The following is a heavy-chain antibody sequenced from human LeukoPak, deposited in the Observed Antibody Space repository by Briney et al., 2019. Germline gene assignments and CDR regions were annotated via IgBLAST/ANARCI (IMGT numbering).Heavy chain of an antibody. Sequence: GGSLRLSCAASGFTFINYWMTWVRQAPGKGLEWVANMKQDGSEKYYVDSVTGRFTISRDNAKNSLFLQMSSLRADDTAVYYCARGGIRGVLMEYWGQGTLVTVSS. CDR2: MKQDGSEK. V-gene: IGHV3-7*05. D-gene: IGHD3-10*01. CDR1: GFTFINYW. J-gene: IGHJ4*02. CDR3: ARGGIRGVLMEY.